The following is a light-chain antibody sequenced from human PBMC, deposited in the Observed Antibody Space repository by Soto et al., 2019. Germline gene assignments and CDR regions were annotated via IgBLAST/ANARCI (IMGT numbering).Light chain of an antibody. V-gene: IGKV3-20*01. CDR1: QSVSSTY. Sequence: EIVLTQSPGTLSLSPGERATLSCRASQSVSSTYLAWYQQKPGQAPRLLIYGASSRATGIPDRFSGSGSGTDFPLTISRLEPEDFAGYYCQQYGSSRFHFGGANKVEI. J-gene: IGKJ4*01. CDR2: GAS. CDR3: QQYGSSRFH.